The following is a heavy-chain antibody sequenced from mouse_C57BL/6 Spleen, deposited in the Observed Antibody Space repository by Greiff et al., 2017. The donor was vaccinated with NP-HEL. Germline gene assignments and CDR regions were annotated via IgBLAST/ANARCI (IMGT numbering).Heavy chain of an antibody. Sequence: VQLQQSGAELARPGASVKLSCKASGYTFTSYGISWVKQRTGQGLEWIGEIYPRSGNTYYNEKFKGKATLTADKSSSTAYMELRSLTSEDSAGYFCATRRDYAMDYWGQGTSVTVSS. D-gene: IGHD2-12*01. CDR2: IYPRSGNT. J-gene: IGHJ4*01. V-gene: IGHV1-81*01. CDR1: GYTFTSYG. CDR3: ATRRDYAMDY.